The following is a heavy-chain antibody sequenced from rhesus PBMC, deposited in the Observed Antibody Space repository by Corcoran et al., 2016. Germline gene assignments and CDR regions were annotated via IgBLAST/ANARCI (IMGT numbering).Heavy chain of an antibody. V-gene: IGHV4S10*01. CDR3: ARVGWGSNMGN. CDR2: IYGSSTST. CDR1: GGSISDSYR. D-gene: IGHD3-34*01. J-gene: IGHJ4*01. Sequence: QVQLQESGPGVVKPSETLSLTCAVSGGSISDSYRWSWIRQPPGKGLEWIGYIYGSSTSTNYNPTRKSRVTISKDTSKNQFSLKLSSVAAADTAVYYCARVGWGSNMGNWGQGVLVTVSS.